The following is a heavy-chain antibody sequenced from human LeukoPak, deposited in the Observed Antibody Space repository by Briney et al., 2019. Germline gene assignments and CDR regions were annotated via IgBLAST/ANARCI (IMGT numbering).Heavy chain of an antibody. V-gene: IGHV4-59*08. J-gene: IGHJ3*02. Sequence: SETLSLTCTVSGGSISSYYWGWIRQPPGKGLEWIGYIYYSGSTNYNPSLKSRVTISVDTSKNQFSLKLSSVTAADTAVYYCARHPAFPPRAFDIWGQGTMVTVSS. CDR3: ARHPAFPPRAFDI. D-gene: IGHD6-25*01. CDR1: GGSISSYY. CDR2: IYYSGST.